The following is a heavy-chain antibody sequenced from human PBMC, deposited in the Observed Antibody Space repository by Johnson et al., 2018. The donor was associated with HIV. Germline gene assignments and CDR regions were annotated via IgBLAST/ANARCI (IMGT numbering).Heavy chain of an antibody. V-gene: IGHV3-7*05. CDR3: AKAQTGTTGAFDI. CDR1: GFTFSSYW. Sequence: VQLVESGGGLVQPGGSLRLSCAASGFTFSSYWMSWVRQAPGKGLEWVANIKQDGSATSYADSVKGRFTISRDNAKNSLYLQMNSLRAEDTALYYCAKAQTGTTGAFDIWGQGTMVTVSS. CDR2: IKQDGSAT. D-gene: IGHD1-7*01. J-gene: IGHJ3*02.